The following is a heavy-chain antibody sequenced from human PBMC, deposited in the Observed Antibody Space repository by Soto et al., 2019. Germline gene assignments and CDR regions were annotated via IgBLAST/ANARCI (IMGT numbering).Heavy chain of an antibody. CDR2: ISWNSKNI. Sequence: EVQLLESGGGLVQPGRSLRVSCAASGFAFDDYAMHWVRQGPGQGLEWVSSISWNSKNIVYGDSVKGRFTISRDNAKNALYLQMDSLTAEDTALYYCVKDSVTFGTNDGFDVWGQGTLVTVSS. CDR3: VKDSVTFGTNDGFDV. D-gene: IGHD3-16*01. J-gene: IGHJ3*01. CDR1: GFAFDDYA. V-gene: IGHV3-9*01.